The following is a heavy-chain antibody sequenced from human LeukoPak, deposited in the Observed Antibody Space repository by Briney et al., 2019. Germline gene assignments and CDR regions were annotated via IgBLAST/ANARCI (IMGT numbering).Heavy chain of an antibody. CDR2: ISSSGSTI. CDR1: GFTFSSYE. Sequence: GGSLRLSCAASGFTFSSYEMKWVRQAPGKGLEWVSYISSSGSTIYYADSVKGRFTISRDNAKNSLYLQMNSLRAEDTAVYYCASTGVVVTASDYWGQGTLVTVSS. CDR3: ASTGVVVTASDY. V-gene: IGHV3-48*03. J-gene: IGHJ4*02. D-gene: IGHD2-21*02.